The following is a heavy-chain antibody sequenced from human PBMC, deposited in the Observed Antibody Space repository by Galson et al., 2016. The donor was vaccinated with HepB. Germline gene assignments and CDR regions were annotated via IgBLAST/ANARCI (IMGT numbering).Heavy chain of an antibody. CDR2: ISYDGSIK. Sequence: SLRLSCAASGFTFNNYGLYWVRQAPGKGLEWVAVISYDGSIKYYVDPVKGRFTISRDNSKDTLYLQMNILRPEDTAVYYCAKGPYSGYPGSEYYFDYWGQGTLVTVSS. D-gene: IGHD5-12*01. CDR3: AKGPYSGYPGSEYYFDY. V-gene: IGHV3-30*18. CDR1: GFTFNNYG. J-gene: IGHJ4*02.